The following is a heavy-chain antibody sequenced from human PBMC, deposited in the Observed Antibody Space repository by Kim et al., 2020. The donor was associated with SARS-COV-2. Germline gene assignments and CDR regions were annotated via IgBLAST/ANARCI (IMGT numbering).Heavy chain of an antibody. D-gene: IGHD5-12*01. CDR2: GGSG. J-gene: IGHJ4*02. Sequence: GGSGYYADSVKGRFTISRDNAENSLYLQMNSRRADDTAVYYCARIYDGGDYWGQGTLVTVSS. CDR3: ARIYDGGDY. V-gene: IGHV3-11*01.